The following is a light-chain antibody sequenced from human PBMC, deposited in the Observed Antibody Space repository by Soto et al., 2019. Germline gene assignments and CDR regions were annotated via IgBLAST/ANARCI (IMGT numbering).Light chain of an antibody. CDR3: MQATQFPHP. Sequence: DILMTHTPLSSAVTLGQPASISCRSSQSLVHSDGNTYLNWLQQRPGQPPRLLIYKMSYGFSGGSDRFSGSGEGTDFTLDISRVEAEDGGVYYCMQATQFPHPFGQGTKLEI. V-gene: IGKV2-24*01. CDR1: QSLVHSDGNTY. J-gene: IGKJ2*01. CDR2: KMS.